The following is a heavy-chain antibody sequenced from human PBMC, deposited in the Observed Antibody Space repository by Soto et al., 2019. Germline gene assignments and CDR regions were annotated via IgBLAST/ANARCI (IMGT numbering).Heavy chain of an antibody. V-gene: IGHV3-23*01. CDR3: AMPEINLSWGNVPDY. Sequence: AGGSLRLSCAASGFTFSNYAMNWVRQAPGKGLEWVSAISGSGGSTYCADSVKGRFTISRDNSKNTLYLQVNSLRAEDTAVYYCAMPEINLSWGNVPDYWGQGTLVTVSS. J-gene: IGHJ4*02. CDR1: GFTFSNYA. CDR2: ISGSGGST. D-gene: IGHD3-16*01.